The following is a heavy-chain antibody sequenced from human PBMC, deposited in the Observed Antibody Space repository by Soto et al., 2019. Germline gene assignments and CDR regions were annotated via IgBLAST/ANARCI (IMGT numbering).Heavy chain of an antibody. CDR3: AEMFWFGGLLFAY. D-gene: IGHD3-10*01. J-gene: IGHJ4*02. CDR1: DDSITSGAYY. V-gene: IGHV4-39*01. Sequence: SETLSLTCTFSDDSITSGAYYWGLIRQPPGKGLEWIGTIQYRGSTYYNPSLKSRVTMSLDTSKNQYSLRLSSVTAADTAVYFFAEMFWFGGLLFAYWAPGTLVIVSS. CDR2: IQYRGST.